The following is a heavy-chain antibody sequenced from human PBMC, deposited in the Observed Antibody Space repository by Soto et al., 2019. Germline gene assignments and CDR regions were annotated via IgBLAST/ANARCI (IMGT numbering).Heavy chain of an antibody. CDR1: GYTFTSYY. CDR2: INPSGVRT. J-gene: IGHJ4*01. V-gene: IGHV1-46*03. D-gene: IGHD1-1*01. Sequence: ASVKVSCKASGYTFTSYYFHWVRQAPGQGLEWVGLINPSGVRTTNAGKYQGRVTMTRDTSTITVYMELSSLRSEDTAVYFCARSNWNDVSYFDYWG. CDR3: ARSNWNDVSYFDY.